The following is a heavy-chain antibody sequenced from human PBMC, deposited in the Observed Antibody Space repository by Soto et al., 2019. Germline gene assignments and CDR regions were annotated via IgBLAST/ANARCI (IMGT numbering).Heavy chain of an antibody. CDR3: ARQRTSVVTQAYFDV. D-gene: IGHD2-21*02. J-gene: IGHJ4*02. V-gene: IGHV4-30-2*01. Sequence: SETLSLTCAVSGGSISSGGYSWSWIRQPPGKGLEWIGYIYHSGSTYNNPSLRSRVTMSIDRSKDQFSLKLKSVTAADTALYFCARQRTSVVTQAYFDVWGPGSLVTVSS. CDR2: IYHSGST. CDR1: GGSISSGGYS.